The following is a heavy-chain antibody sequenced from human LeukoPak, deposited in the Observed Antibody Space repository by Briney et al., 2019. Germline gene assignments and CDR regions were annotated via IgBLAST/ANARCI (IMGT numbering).Heavy chain of an antibody. Sequence: SVKGRFTISRDNAKNSLYLQMSSLRAEDTAVYYCARQPDYYDSSGHFYYYYYYMDVWGKGTTVTVSS. J-gene: IGHJ6*03. D-gene: IGHD3-22*01. V-gene: IGHV3-21*01. CDR3: ARQPDYYDSSGHFYYYYYYMDV.